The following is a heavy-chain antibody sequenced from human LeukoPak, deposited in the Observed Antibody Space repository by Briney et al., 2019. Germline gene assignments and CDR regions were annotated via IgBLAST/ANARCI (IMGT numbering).Heavy chain of an antibody. Sequence: ASVKVSCKVSGYTLTELSMHWVRQAPGKGPEWMGGFDPEDGETIYAQKFQGRVTMTEDTSTDTAYMELSSLRSEDTAVYYCATAVNYYSYFQHWGQGTLVTVSS. D-gene: IGHD2-21*02. CDR3: ATAVNYYSYFQH. V-gene: IGHV1-24*01. CDR1: GYTLTELS. J-gene: IGHJ1*01. CDR2: FDPEDGET.